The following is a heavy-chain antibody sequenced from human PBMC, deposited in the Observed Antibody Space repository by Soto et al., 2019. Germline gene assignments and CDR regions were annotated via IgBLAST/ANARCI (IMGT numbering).Heavy chain of an antibody. CDR1: GDSVSSNSAA. CDR3: AAVAAAGYYNWFDP. J-gene: IGHJ5*02. D-gene: IGHD6-13*01. CDR2: TYYRSKWYN. Sequence: SQTLSLTCAISGDSVSSNSAAWNWIRQSPSRGLEWLGRTYYRSKWYNDYAVSVKSRITINPDTSKNQFSLQLNSVTPEDTAVYYCAAVAAAGYYNWFDPWGQGTLVTVS. V-gene: IGHV6-1*01.